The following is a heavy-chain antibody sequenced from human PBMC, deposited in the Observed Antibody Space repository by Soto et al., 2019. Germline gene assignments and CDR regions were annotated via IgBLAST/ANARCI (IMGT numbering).Heavy chain of an antibody. V-gene: IGHV4-34*01. D-gene: IGHD2-15*01. CDR1: GWSFIGYY. CDR3: ARGRIVVVVAATRYWFDP. Sequence: TSETLSLTCAFYGWSFIGYYWSWIRQPPGEGLEWIGEINHSGSTNYNPSLKSRVTISVDTSKNQFSLKLSSVTAADTAVYYCARGRIVVVVAATRYWFDPWGQGTLVTVSS. J-gene: IGHJ5*02. CDR2: INHSGST.